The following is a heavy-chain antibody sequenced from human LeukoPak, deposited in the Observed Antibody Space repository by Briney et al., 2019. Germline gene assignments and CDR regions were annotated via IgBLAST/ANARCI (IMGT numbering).Heavy chain of an antibody. V-gene: IGHV4-30-2*02. CDR2: IYHSGST. D-gene: IGHD6-6*01. CDR3: ARPARHDAFDI. Sequence: SETLSLTCAVSGGSISSGGYSWSWIRQPPGKGLEWIGYIYHSGSTYYNPSLKSRVTISVDTSKNQFSLKLSSVTAADTAVYYCARPARHDAFDIWGQGTMVTVSS. CDR1: GGSISSGGYS. J-gene: IGHJ3*02.